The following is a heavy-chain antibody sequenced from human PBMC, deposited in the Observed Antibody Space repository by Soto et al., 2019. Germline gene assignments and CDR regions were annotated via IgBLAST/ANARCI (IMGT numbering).Heavy chain of an antibody. CDR1: GGTFSSYA. CDR3: ARGGDNWKNYFDY. V-gene: IGHV1-69*13. CDR2: IIPIFGTA. J-gene: IGHJ4*02. Sequence: AASVKVSCKASGGTFSSYAISWVRQAPGQGLEWMGGIIPIFGTANYAQKFQGRVTITADESTSTAYMELSSLRSEDTAVYYCARGGDNWKNYFDYWGQGTLVTVSS. D-gene: IGHD1-20*01.